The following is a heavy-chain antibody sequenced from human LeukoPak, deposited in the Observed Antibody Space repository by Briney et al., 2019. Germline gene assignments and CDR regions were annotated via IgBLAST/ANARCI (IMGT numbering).Heavy chain of an antibody. V-gene: IGHV3-21*01. CDR3: ARASSSWDRFDY. J-gene: IGHJ4*02. D-gene: IGHD6-13*01. CDR1: GFTFSSYS. CDR2: ISSSSSYI. Sequence: GGSLRLSCAASGFTFSSYSMNWVRQAPGKGLEWVSSISSSSSYIYYADSVKGRFTISRDNAKNSLYLQMNSLRAEDTAVYYCARASSSWDRFDYWGQGTLVAVSS.